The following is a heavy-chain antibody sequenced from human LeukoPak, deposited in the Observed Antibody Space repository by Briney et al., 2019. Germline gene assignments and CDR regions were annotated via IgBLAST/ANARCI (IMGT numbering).Heavy chain of an antibody. V-gene: IGHV3-33*01. D-gene: IGHD6-13*01. CDR3: ARDTGHSSSWYGGETFDY. Sequence: GGSLRLSCAASGFTFSSYGMHWVRQAPGKGLEWVAVIWYDGSNKYYADSVKGRFTISRDNSKNTLYLQMNSLRAEDTAVYYCARDTGHSSSWYGGETFDYWGQGTLVTVSS. CDR1: GFTFSSYG. CDR2: IWYDGSNK. J-gene: IGHJ4*02.